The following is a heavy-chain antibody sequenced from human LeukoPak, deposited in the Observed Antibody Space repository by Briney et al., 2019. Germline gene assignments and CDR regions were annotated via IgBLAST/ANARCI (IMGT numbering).Heavy chain of an antibody. CDR3: ARDQGSGQDVGDNWFDP. Sequence: SETLSLTCAVSGASISSYYWDWIRQPAGKGLEWIGRIYTSGNTTYNPSLKSRVTISVDTSKHQFSQRLNSVTAADAAVHYCARDQGSGQDVGDNWFDPWGQGTLVTVSS. D-gene: IGHD3-16*01. J-gene: IGHJ5*02. V-gene: IGHV4-4*07. CDR2: IYTSGNT. CDR1: GASISSYY.